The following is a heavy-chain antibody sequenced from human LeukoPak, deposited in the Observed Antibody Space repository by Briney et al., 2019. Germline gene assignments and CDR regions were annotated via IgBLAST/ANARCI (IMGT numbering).Heavy chain of an antibody. CDR2: ISYDGSNK. Sequence: GGSLRLSCAASGFTFSSYAMHWVCQAPGKGLEWVAVISYDGSNKYNADSVKGRFTISRDNSKNTLYLQMNSLRAEDTAVYYCARAPNKGAPYGSGSPVGCWGQGTLVTVSS. J-gene: IGHJ4*02. CDR3: ARAPNKGAPYGSGSPVGC. D-gene: IGHD3-10*01. CDR1: GFTFSSYA. V-gene: IGHV3-30*04.